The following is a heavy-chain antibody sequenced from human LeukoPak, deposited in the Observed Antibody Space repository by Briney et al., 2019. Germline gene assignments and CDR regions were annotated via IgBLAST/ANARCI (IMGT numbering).Heavy chain of an antibody. Sequence: ASVKVSCQTSGYNFKTHAVSWVRQVPGQGLEWMGWISGYNGDTAFAQKFQGRVTMTKDTSTTTAYMELRSLTSDDTAVYYCARDGAQYYYDSSGYSDFGAFDIWGQGTMVTVSS. D-gene: IGHD3-22*01. J-gene: IGHJ3*02. CDR2: ISGYNGDT. CDR3: ARDGAQYYYDSSGYSDFGAFDI. CDR1: GYNFKTHA. V-gene: IGHV1-18*01.